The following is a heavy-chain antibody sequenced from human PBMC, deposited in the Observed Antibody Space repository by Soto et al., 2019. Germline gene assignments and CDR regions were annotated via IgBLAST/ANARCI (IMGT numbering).Heavy chain of an antibody. CDR2: ISGSADRT. CDR1: GFSLRDHA. D-gene: IGHD3-10*01. Sequence: LQSGGGVVQPGESLRLSCAASGFSLRDHALSWVRQAAGGGLEWVSGISGSADRTNYADFVRGRFIISKDRAKNTLYLDISGLRVDDTAVYFCGRTYTGGWGQGTLVTVSS. V-gene: IGHV3-23*01. CDR3: GRTYTGG. J-gene: IGHJ4*02.